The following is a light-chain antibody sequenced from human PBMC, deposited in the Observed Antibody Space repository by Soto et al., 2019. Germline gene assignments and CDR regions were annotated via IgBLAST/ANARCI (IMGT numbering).Light chain of an antibody. V-gene: IGLV2-8*01. CDR1: SSDVGGYNY. CDR2: EVT. J-gene: IGLJ3*02. CDR3: TSCAGGDIYV. Sequence: QSALTQPPSASGSPGQSVTISCTGTSSDVGGYNYVSWYQQHPGKVPKLLIYEVTKRPSGVPDRFSGSKSGNTASLTVSGLQAEDEGDYYCTSCAGGDIYVFGGGTKLTVL.